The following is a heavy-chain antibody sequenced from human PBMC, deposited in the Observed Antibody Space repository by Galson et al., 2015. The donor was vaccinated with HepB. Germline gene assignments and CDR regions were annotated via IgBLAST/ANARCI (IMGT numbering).Heavy chain of an antibody. V-gene: IGHV3-53*01. D-gene: IGHD6-13*01. CDR3: ATESGSSSSTRWFDP. Sequence: SLRLSCAASGFTVSGIYMSWVRQAPGKGLEWVSVMYRGGSTYYADSVKGRFTLYRDNSKNTMYLQMNSLRAEDTAVYYCATESGSSSSTRWFDPWGQGTLVTVSS. CDR2: MYRGGST. J-gene: IGHJ5*02. CDR1: GFTVSGIY.